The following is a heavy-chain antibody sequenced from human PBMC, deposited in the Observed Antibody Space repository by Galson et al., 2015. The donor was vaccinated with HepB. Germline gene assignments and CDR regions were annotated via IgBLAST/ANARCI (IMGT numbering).Heavy chain of an antibody. CDR2: INTNTGNP. CDR3: ARLRYCSGGSCHNVPIDY. D-gene: IGHD2-15*01. Sequence: SVKVSCKASGYTFTSYAMNWVRQAPGQGLEWMGWINTNTGNPTYAQGFTGRFVFSLDTSVSTAYLQISSLKAEDTAVYYCARLRYCSGGSCHNVPIDYWGQGSLVTVSS. V-gene: IGHV7-4-1*02. CDR1: GYTFTSYA. J-gene: IGHJ4*02.